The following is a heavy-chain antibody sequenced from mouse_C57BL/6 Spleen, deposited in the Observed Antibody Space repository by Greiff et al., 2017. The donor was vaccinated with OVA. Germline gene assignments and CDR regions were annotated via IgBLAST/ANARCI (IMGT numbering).Heavy chain of an antibody. Sequence: QVQLQQPGAELVMPGASVKLSCKASGYTFTSYWMHWVKQRPGQGLEWIGEIDPSDSYTNSNQKFKGKSTLTVDKSSSTAYMQLSSLTSADSSVYYCARRGRPYGNYFAYWGQGTLVTVSA. V-gene: IGHV1-69*01. CDR3: ARRGRPYGNYFAY. CDR2: IDPSDSYT. J-gene: IGHJ3*01. D-gene: IGHD2-1*01. CDR1: GYTFTSYW.